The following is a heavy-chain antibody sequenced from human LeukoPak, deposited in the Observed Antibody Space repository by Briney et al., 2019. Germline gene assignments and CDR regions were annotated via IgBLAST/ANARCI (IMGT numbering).Heavy chain of an antibody. CDR3: AKSPYDYIWGSYRSIWFDP. CDR2: ISGSGGST. D-gene: IGHD3-16*02. CDR1: GFTFNNYA. V-gene: IGHV3-23*01. J-gene: IGHJ5*02. Sequence: GGSLRLSCVASGFTFNNYAMSWVRQAAGKGLEWVSAISGSGGSTYYADSVKGRFTISRDNSKNTLYLQMNSLRAEDTAVYYCAKSPYDYIWGSYRSIWFDPWGQGTLVTVSS.